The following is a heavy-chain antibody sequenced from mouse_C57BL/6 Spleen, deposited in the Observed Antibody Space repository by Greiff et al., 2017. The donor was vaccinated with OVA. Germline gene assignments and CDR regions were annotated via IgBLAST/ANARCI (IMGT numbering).Heavy chain of an antibody. CDR2: INPNNGGT. D-gene: IGHD3-1*01. V-gene: IGHV1-18*01. J-gene: IGHJ2*01. CDR3: ARSGGHHFDY. Sequence: EVQLQQSGPELVQPGASVKIPCKASGYTFTDYNMDWVKQSPGKSLEWIGDINPNNGGTIYIQTFKGNATFTVDKSSSTAYMELRSLTSEDTAVYDCARSGGHHFDYWGQGTTLTVSS. CDR1: GYTFTDYN.